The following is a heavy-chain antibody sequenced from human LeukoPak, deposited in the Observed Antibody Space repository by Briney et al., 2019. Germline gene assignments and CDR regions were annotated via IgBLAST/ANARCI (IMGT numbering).Heavy chain of an antibody. Sequence: PETLSLTCAVYGGSFSGYYWSWIRQPPGKGLEWIGEINHSGSTNYNPSLKSRVTISVDTSKNQFSLKLSSVTAADTAVYYCARGNGYYYYYMDVWGKGTTVTVSS. J-gene: IGHJ6*03. D-gene: IGHD4-23*01. CDR2: INHSGST. CDR3: ARGNGYYYYYMDV. CDR1: GGSFSGYY. V-gene: IGHV4-34*01.